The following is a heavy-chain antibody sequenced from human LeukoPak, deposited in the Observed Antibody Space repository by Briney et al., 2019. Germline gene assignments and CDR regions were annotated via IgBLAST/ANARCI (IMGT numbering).Heavy chain of an antibody. D-gene: IGHD3-16*01. Sequence: ASVTVSCKASGYTFSRYGMHWVRQAPGQRLEWMGWINAGNENTKYSQKFQGRVSITRDTSASTAYMELSSLTSEDTAVYYCARDLYGDYFDYWGQGTLVTVSS. V-gene: IGHV1-3*01. CDR3: ARDLYGDYFDY. CDR2: INAGNENT. CDR1: GYTFSRYG. J-gene: IGHJ4*02.